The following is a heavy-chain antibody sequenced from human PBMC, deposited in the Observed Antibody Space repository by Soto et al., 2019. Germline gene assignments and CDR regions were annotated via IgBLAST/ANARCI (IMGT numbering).Heavy chain of an antibody. CDR2: IYPGDSDT. CDR1: GYGFTSYW. V-gene: IGHV5-51*01. Sequence: PGESLKISCKGSGYGFTSYWIGWVRQMPGKGLEWMGIIYPGDSDTRYSPSFQGQVTISADKSISTAYLQWSSLKASDTAMYYCASSGYSYGTYYYYGMDVWGQGTTVTVSS. CDR3: ASSGYSYGTYYYYGMDV. D-gene: IGHD5-18*01. J-gene: IGHJ6*02.